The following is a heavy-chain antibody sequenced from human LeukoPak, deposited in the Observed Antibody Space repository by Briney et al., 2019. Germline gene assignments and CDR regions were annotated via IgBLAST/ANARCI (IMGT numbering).Heavy chain of an antibody. CDR1: GFTFSTYA. J-gene: IGHJ4*02. V-gene: IGHV3-23*01. CDR3: AKDNMVRGVIPSRVDY. Sequence: GGSLRLSCAASGFTFSTYAMSWVRQAPGKGLAWVSGISNSGGRTYYADSVKGRFTISRDNSKNTLYLQMNSLRAEDTAVYYCAKDNMVRGVIPSRVDYWGQGTLVTVSS. D-gene: IGHD3-10*01. CDR2: ISNSGGRT.